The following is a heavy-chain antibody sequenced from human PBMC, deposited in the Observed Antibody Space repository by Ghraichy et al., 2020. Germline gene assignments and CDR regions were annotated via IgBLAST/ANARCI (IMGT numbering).Heavy chain of an antibody. CDR1: VGSISSGDYY. CDR2: IYYSGST. CDR3: ARTSGTYSSSWYLDY. J-gene: IGHJ4*02. V-gene: IGHV4-30-4*01. Sequence: LNISCTVSVGSISSGDYYWSWIRQPPGKGLEWIGYIYYSGSTYYNPSLKSRVTISVDTSKNQFSLKLSSVTAADTAVYYCARTSGTYSSSWYLDYWGQGTLVTVSS. D-gene: IGHD6-13*01.